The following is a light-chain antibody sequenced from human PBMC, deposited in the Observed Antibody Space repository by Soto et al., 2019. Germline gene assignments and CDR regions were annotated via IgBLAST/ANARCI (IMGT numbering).Light chain of an antibody. J-gene: IGKJ1*01. V-gene: IGKV1-5*03. CDR1: QSISSW. CDR3: QQYENYWT. Sequence: DIQMTQSPSTPSASVGDRVTITFRASQSISSWLAWYQQKPGKAPKLLIYKAASLESGVPSRFSGSGSGTEFSLTISNLQPDDCATYYCQQYENYWTFGQGTKVDIK. CDR2: KAA.